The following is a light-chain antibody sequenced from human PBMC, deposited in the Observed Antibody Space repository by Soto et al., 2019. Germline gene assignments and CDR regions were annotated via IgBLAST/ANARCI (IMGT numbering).Light chain of an antibody. V-gene: IGLV2-14*01. J-gene: IGLJ3*02. Sequence: QSALTQPASVSGSPGQSITISCTGTSSDVGGYNYVSWYQQHPGKAPEVIIYDVSYWPSGVSNRFSGSKSGNTASLTISGLQAEDEADYYCCSYTVATTRDGRVFGGGTKLTVL. CDR1: SSDVGGYNY. CDR2: DVS. CDR3: CSYTVATTRDGRV.